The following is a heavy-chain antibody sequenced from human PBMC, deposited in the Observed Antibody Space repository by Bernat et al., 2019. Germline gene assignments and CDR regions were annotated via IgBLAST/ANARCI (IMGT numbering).Heavy chain of an antibody. V-gene: IGHV3-74*01. CDR3: ARPYGDYARGGFDF. CDR1: GFTFSSYW. J-gene: IGHJ4*02. Sequence: EVQLVESGGGLVQPGGSLRLSCAASGFTFSSYWMHWVRQAPGKGLVWVSRINSDGSSTSYADSVKGRFTSSRDNSKNTLYLQMNSLRAEDPAVYYCARPYGDYARGGFDFWGQGTLVTVSS. CDR2: INSDGSST. D-gene: IGHD4-17*01.